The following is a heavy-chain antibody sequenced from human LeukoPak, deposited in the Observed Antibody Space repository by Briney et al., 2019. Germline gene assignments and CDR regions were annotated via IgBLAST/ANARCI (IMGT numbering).Heavy chain of an antibody. CDR1: GFTFSSYA. D-gene: IGHD3-10*01. J-gene: IGHJ4*02. V-gene: IGHV3-23*01. CDR2: TSGIGVST. CDR3: VKDRTGTYTLDY. Sequence: GGSLRLSCAASGFTFSSYAMSWVRQAPGKGLEWVSSTSGIGVSTYYADSLKGRFTISRDNSKNTLNLQMNSLRAEDTAVYYCVKDRTGTYTLDYWGQGTLSPSPQ.